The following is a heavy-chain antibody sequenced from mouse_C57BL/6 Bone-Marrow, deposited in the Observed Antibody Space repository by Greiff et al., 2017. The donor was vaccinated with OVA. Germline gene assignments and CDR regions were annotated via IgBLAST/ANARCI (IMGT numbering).Heavy chain of an antibody. CDR2: IDPSDSET. Sequence: QVQLKQPGAELVRPGSSVKLSCKASGYTFTSYWMHWVKQRPIQGLEWIGNIDPSDSETHYNQKFKDKATLTVDKSSSTAYMQLSSLTSEDSAVYYCARGTGTPFAYWGQGTLVTVSA. D-gene: IGHD4-1*01. CDR1: GYTFTSYW. J-gene: IGHJ3*01. CDR3: ARGTGTPFAY. V-gene: IGHV1-52*01.